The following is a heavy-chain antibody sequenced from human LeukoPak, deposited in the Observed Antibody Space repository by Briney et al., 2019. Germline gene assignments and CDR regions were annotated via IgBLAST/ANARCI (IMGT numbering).Heavy chain of an antibody. Sequence: ASVRVSCKTSGYSFTDYYIHRVPQAPGQGLEWMGWINPKSGRTSSARKFQDRVTMTRDPSISTVYMDMAWLTSDDTAIYFCARADFVDAGPYLIGPWGQGTPVTVSS. CDR2: INPKSGRT. V-gene: IGHV1-2*02. CDR3: ARADFVDAGPYLIGP. D-gene: IGHD3-3*01. CDR1: GYSFTDYY. J-gene: IGHJ5*02.